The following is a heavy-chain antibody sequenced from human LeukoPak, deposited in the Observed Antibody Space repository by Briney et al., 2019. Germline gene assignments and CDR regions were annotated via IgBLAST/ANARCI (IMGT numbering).Heavy chain of an antibody. D-gene: IGHD6-19*01. CDR3: ARGRGSSGWYDHDY. CDR1: GGTFSSYT. Sequence: SVKVSCKASGGTFSSYTISWVRQAPGQGLEWMGRIIPILGIANYAQKFQGRVTITADKSTSTAYMELSSLRSEDTAVYYCARGRGSSGWYDHDYWGQGTLVTVSS. V-gene: IGHV1-69*02. CDR2: IIPILGIA. J-gene: IGHJ4*02.